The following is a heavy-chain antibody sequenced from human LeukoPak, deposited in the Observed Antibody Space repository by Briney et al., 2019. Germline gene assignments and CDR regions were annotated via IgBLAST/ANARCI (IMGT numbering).Heavy chain of an antibody. D-gene: IGHD2/OR15-2a*01. CDR1: GFTVSSNY. Sequence: GGSLRLSCAASGFTVSSNYMSWVRQAPGKGLEWVSVIYSGGSTYCADSVKGRFTISRDNSKNTLYLQMNSLRAEDTAVYYCARDILSQGPDAFDIWGQGTMVTVSS. CDR3: ARDILSQGPDAFDI. J-gene: IGHJ3*02. V-gene: IGHV3-53*01. CDR2: IYSGGST.